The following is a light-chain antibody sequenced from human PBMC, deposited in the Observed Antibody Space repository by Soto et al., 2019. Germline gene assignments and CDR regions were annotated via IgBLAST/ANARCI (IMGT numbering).Light chain of an antibody. CDR1: QAVSAGY. CDR2: GTS. J-gene: IGKJ2*01. V-gene: IGKV3-20*01. CDR3: QQYGNSLYT. Sequence: ETVLTQSLATLSLSPGERASLSCRASQAVSAGYLAWYQQKPGQAPRLLIYGTSTRATGIPDRFSGSGSGTDFTLTISRLKPEDFAVYYCQQYGNSLYTFGQGTKLDFK.